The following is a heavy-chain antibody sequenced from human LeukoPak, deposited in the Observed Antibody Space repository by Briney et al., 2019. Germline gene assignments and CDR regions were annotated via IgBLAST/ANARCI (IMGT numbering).Heavy chain of an antibody. V-gene: IGHV3-74*01. CDR1: GFTFSSYW. CDR2: IKSDGST. Sequence: PGGSLRLSCAASGFTFSSYWMHWVRQAPGKGLVWVSRIKSDGSTNYADSVKGRFTISRDNAKNTVTLQMNSLRAEDTGVYYCARGGLTAGFDYWGQGTLVTVSS. D-gene: IGHD3-10*01. CDR3: ARGGLTAGFDY. J-gene: IGHJ4*02.